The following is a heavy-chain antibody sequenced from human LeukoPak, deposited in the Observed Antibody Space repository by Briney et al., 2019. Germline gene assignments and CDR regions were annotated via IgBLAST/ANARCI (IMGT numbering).Heavy chain of an antibody. J-gene: IGHJ3*02. CDR2: INPSGGST. V-gene: IGHV1-46*01. D-gene: IGHD2-21*02. Sequence: ASVKVSCKASGYIFTSYYMHWVRQAPGQGLEWMGIINPSGGSTSYAQKFQGRVTMTRDMSTSTVYMELSSLRSEDTAVYYCASAVTANDDAFDIWGQGAMVTVSS. CDR1: GYIFTSYY. CDR3: ASAVTANDDAFDI.